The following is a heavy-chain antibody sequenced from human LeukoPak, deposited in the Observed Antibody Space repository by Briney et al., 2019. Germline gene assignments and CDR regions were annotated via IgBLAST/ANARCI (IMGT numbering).Heavy chain of an antibody. V-gene: IGHV4-39*02. CDR3: AGDQRTYYLGSGSYYKVGRLDF. D-gene: IGHD3-10*01. CDR2: IYYSGST. CDR1: GGSISSNSYY. Sequence: PSETLSLTCTVSGGSISSNSYYWGWIRQPPGKGLEWIGSIYYSGSTYYNPSLKSRVTISVDTSKNQFSLKLSSVTAADTAVYYCAGDQRTYYLGSGSYYKVGRLDFWGQGTLVTVSS. J-gene: IGHJ4*02.